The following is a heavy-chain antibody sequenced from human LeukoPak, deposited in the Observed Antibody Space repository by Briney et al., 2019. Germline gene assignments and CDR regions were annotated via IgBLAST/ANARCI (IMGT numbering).Heavy chain of an antibody. J-gene: IGHJ5*01. CDR2: IYYSGST. D-gene: IGHD5-12*01. CDR1: GGSINSYY. Sequence: SETLSLTCTVSGGSINSYYWSWIRQPPGKGLEWIGYIYYSGSTNYNPSLKSRVTISVDTSKNQFSLKLSSVTAADTALYYCARRLRSFDSWGQGTLVTVSS. CDR3: ARRLRSFDS. V-gene: IGHV4-59*08.